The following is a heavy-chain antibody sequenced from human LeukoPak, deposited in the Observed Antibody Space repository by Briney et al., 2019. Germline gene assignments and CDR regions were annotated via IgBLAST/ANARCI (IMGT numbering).Heavy chain of an antibody. J-gene: IGHJ4*02. CDR2: IYYSGST. Sequence: PSQTLSLTCTVSGGSISSGDYYWSWIRQPPGKGLEWIGYIYYSGSTYYNPSLKSRVTISVDTSKNQFSLKLSSVTAADTAVYYCARDVGIAAAGPFDYRGQGTLVTVSS. CDR1: GGSISSGDYY. V-gene: IGHV4-30-4*01. CDR3: ARDVGIAAAGPFDY. D-gene: IGHD6-13*01.